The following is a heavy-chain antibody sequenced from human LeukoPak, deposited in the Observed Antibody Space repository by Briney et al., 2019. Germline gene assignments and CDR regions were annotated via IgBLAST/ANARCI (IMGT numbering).Heavy chain of an antibody. J-gene: IGHJ4*02. D-gene: IGHD6-13*01. V-gene: IGHV3-21*04. CDR1: GFTFSSYS. CDR2: ISSSSTYI. Sequence: PGGSLRLSCAASGFTFSSYSMNWVRQSPGKGLEWVSSISSSSTYIYYADSVKGRFTISRDNAKNSLYLQMNSLRAEDTAVYYCARDLSSSSWYYEIPYYFDYWGQGTLVTVSS. CDR3: ARDLSSSSWYYEIPYYFDY.